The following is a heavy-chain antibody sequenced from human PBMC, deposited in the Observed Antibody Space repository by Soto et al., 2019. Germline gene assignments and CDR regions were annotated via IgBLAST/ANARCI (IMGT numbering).Heavy chain of an antibody. CDR2: ISGSGGST. V-gene: IGHV3-23*01. D-gene: IGHD3-22*01. Sequence: GGSLRLSCAASGFTFSSYAMSWVRQAPGKGLEWVSAISGSGGSTYYADSVKGRFTISRDNSKNTLYLQMNSLRAEDTAVYYCAKDGWRYDSSGYYYYFDYWGQGTLVTVSS. CDR1: GFTFSSYA. J-gene: IGHJ4*02. CDR3: AKDGWRYDSSGYYYYFDY.